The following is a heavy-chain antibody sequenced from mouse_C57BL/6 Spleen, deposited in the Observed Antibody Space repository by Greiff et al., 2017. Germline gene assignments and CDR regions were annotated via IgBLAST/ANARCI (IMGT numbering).Heavy chain of an antibody. V-gene: IGHV5-17*01. CDR3: ARGAYCYAMDY. J-gene: IGHJ4*01. Sequence: DVMLVESGGGLVKPGGSLKLSCAASGFTFSDYGMHWVRQAPEKGLEWVAYSSSGSSTIYYADTVKGRFTISRDNSKNTLFLQMTSLSSEDTAMYYCARGAYCYAMDYWGQGTSLTVSS. CDR2: SSSGSSTI. CDR1: GFTFSDYG.